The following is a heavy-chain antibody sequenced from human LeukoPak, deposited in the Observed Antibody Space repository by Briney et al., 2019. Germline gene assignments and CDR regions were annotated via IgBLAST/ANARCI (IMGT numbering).Heavy chain of an antibody. D-gene: IGHD2-15*01. CDR2: ISSSSSHI. Sequence: GGSLRLSCAASGFTFSTYNMEWVRPAPGKGLEGVSFISSSSSHIHYADSVKGRFTISRDNAKNSLYLQMNSLRAEDTAVYYCAKCSGGNCYHSDDHWGQGTLVTVS. J-gene: IGHJ5*02. V-gene: IGHV3-21*01. CDR3: AKCSGGNCYHSDDH. CDR1: GFTFSTYN.